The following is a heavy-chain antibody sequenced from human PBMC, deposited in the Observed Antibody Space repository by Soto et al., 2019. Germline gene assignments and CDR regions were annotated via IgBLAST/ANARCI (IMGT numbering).Heavy chain of an antibody. V-gene: IGHV3-74*01. CDR2: INSDGSST. J-gene: IGHJ4*02. CDR1: GFTFSSYW. Sequence: PGGSLRLSCAASGFTFSSYWMHWVRQAPGKGLVWVSRINSDGSSTSYADSVKGRFTISRDNAKNTLYLQMNSLRAEDTAVYYCARVRALADYFDYWGQGTLVTVSS. CDR3: ARVRALADYFDY. D-gene: IGHD6-19*01.